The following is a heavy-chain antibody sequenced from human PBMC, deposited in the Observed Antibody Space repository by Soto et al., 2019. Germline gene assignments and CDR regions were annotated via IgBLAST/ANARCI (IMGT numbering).Heavy chain of an antibody. V-gene: IGHV3-21*04. CDR2: ISSSSYI. CDR1: GFTFSSYS. Sequence: PGGSLRLSCAASGFTFSSYSMNWVRQAPGKGLEWVSSISSSSYIYYADSVKGRFTISRDNAKNSLYLQMNSLRAEDTAVYYCARDPTMGPTGGMDVWGQGTTVTVSS. CDR3: ARDPTMGPTGGMDV. D-gene: IGHD3-10*01. J-gene: IGHJ6*02.